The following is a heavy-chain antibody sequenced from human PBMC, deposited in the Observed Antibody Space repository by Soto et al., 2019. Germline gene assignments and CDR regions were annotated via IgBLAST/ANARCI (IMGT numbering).Heavy chain of an antibody. CDR1: GGSISSYY. D-gene: IGHD6-6*01. J-gene: IGHJ4*02. Sequence: SETLSLTCTVSGGSISSYYWNWIRQPPGKGLEWIGYIFYSGSTYYNPSLKSRVTISVDTSKNQFSLKLSSVTAADTAVYYCARGQLVRFDYWGQGTLVTVSS. CDR2: IFYSGST. V-gene: IGHV4-59*12. CDR3: ARGQLVRFDY.